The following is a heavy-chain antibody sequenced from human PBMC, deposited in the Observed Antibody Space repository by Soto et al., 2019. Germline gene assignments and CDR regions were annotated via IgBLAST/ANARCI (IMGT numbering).Heavy chain of an antibody. CDR3: ARTDGYEIEY. CDR2: IYPGDSDT. Sequence: GECLTVSWKICRHICVCYWSGWVRQMPGKGLEWMGIIYPGDSDTRYSPSFQGQVTISADKSITTVYLQWSSLKASDTAMYYCARTDGYEIEYWGQGTLVTVSS. D-gene: IGHD5-12*01. CDR1: RHICVCYW. V-gene: IGHV5-51*01. J-gene: IGHJ4*02.